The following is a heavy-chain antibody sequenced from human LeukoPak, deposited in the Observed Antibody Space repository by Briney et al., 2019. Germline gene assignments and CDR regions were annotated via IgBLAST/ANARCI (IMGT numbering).Heavy chain of an antibody. J-gene: IGHJ5*02. D-gene: IGHD2-21*02. CDR1: GGTFSSYA. CDR3: ARRPYCGGDCYFPFDP. CDR2: IIPIFGTA. V-gene: IGHV1-69*13. Sequence: ASVKVSCKASGGTFSSYAISWVRQAPGQGLEWMGGIIPIFGTANYAQKFQGRVTITADESTSTAYMELSSLRSEDTAVYYCARRPYCGGDCYFPFDPWGQGTLVTVSS.